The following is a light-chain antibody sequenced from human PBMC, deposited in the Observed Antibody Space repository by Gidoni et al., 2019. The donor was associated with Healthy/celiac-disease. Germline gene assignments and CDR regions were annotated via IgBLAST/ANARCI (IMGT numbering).Light chain of an antibody. CDR2: LGS. CDR3: MQALQTPPA. J-gene: IGKJ4*01. V-gene: IGKV2-28*01. CDR1: QSLLHSNGYNY. Sequence: DIVMTQSPLSLPVTPGEPASISCRSSQSLLHSNGYNYLDWYLQKPGQSPQLLIYLGSNRASGVPDRFSDSGSGTDFTLKISRVEAEDVGVYYCMQALQTPPAFXGXTKVEIK.